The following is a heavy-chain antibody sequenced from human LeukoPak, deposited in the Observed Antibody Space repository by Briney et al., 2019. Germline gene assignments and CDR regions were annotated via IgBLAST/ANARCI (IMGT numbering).Heavy chain of an antibody. J-gene: IGHJ4*02. V-gene: IGHV3-64*01. Sequence: GRSLRLSCAASGFTFSTYAMHWVRQAPGKGLEYVSAIKNNGGGTYYASSVQGRFTVSRDNSRSTLYLQMDSLRPDDMAIYYCARVQSTVRGIQGPFDLWGQGTLVTVS. CDR2: IKNNGGGT. D-gene: IGHD3-10*01. CDR3: ARVQSTVRGIQGPFDL. CDR1: GFTFSTYA.